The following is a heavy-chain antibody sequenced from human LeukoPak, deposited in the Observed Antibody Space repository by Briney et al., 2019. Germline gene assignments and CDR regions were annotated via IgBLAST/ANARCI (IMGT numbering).Heavy chain of an antibody. CDR3: ARRYYDFWSGYWGPDFDY. V-gene: IGHV4-34*01. Sequence: SETLSLTCAGCGGSFSGYYWSWIRQPPGKGLDWIGEINHSGSTNYNPSLKSRVTISVDTSKNQFSLKLSSVTAADTAVYYCARRYYDFWSGYWGPDFDYWGQGALVTVSS. CDR2: INHSGST. D-gene: IGHD3-3*01. J-gene: IGHJ4*02. CDR1: GGSFSGYY.